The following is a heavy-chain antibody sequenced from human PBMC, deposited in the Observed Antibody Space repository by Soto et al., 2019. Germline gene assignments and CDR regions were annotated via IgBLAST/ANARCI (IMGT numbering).Heavy chain of an antibody. D-gene: IGHD2-2*01. CDR3: AIGRYCSSTSCEMLCYDYYYMDV. CDR1: GRSFSGYY. CDR2: INHSGST. J-gene: IGHJ6*03. Sequence: ASETLSLTCAVYGRSFSGYYWCWIRQPPGKGLEWMGEINHSGSTNYNPSLKSRATISVDTSKNQLSLKLSSVTAADTAAHYCAIGRYCSSTSCEMLCYDYYYMDVWGKGTMVTVS. V-gene: IGHV4-34*01.